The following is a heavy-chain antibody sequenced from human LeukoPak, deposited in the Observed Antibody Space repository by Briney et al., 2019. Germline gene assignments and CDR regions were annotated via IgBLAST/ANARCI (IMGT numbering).Heavy chain of an antibody. V-gene: IGHV3-7*03. CDR1: GFTFSSYW. J-gene: IGHJ4*02. D-gene: IGHD5-12*01. CDR2: IKQDGSEK. Sequence: QSGGSLRLSCAASGFTFSSYWMSWVRQAPGKGLEWVANIKQDGSEKYYVDSVKGRFTISRDNAKNSLYLQMNSLRAEDTAVYYCAGIGRGGYDYPYYFDYWGQGTLVTVSS. CDR3: AGIGRGGYDYPYYFDY.